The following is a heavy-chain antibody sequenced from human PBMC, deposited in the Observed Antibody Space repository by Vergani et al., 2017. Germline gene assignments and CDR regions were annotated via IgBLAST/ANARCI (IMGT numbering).Heavy chain of an antibody. J-gene: IGHJ6*02. CDR2: ISYDGSNK. Sequence: QVQLVESGGGVVQPGRSLRLSCAASGFTFSSYGMHWVRQAPGKGLEWVAVISYDGSNKYYADSVKGRFTISRDNSKNTLYLQMNSLRAEDTAVYYCARERGSMIAPGGDYYYGMDVWGQGTRVTVSS. CDR3: ARERGSMIAPGGDYYYGMDV. D-gene: IGHD2-8*02. CDR1: GFTFSSYG. V-gene: IGHV3-30*03.